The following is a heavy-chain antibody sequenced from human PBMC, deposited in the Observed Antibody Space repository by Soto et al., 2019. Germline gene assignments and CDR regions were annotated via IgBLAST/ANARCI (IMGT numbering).Heavy chain of an antibody. CDR1: GFTFDDYA. J-gene: IGHJ6*03. Sequence: VQLVESGGGLVQPGRSLRLSCAASGFTFDDYAMHWVRQAPGKGLEWVSGISWNSGSIGYADSVKGRFTISRDNAKNSLYLQMNSLRAEDTALYYCAKGAGSGYYYYMDVWGKGTTVTVSS. CDR3: AKGAGSGYYYYMDV. V-gene: IGHV3-9*01. CDR2: ISWNSGSI.